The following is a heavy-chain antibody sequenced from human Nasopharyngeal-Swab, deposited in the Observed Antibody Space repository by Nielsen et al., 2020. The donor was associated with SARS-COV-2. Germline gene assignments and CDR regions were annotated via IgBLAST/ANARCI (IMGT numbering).Heavy chain of an antibody. Sequence: LSLTCAASGFTFTSYAINWVRQAPGKGLEWVSGISGSGDNTYYADSVRGRFIISRDTSRNTLYLQMNSLRAEDTALYYCAKDSGAGFCSAGTCFPTNHWGRGTLVTVSS. CDR2: ISGSGDNT. V-gene: IGHV3-23*01. CDR3: AKDSGAGFCSAGTCFPTNH. D-gene: IGHD2-15*01. J-gene: IGHJ5*02. CDR1: GFTFTSYA.